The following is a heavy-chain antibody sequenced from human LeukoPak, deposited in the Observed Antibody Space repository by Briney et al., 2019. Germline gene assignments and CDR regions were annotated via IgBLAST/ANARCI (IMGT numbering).Heavy chain of an antibody. Sequence: SSVKVSCKASGGTFSSYAISWVRQAPGQGLEWMGGLIPIFGTANYAQKFQGRVTVTADKSTSTAYMELSSLRSEDTAVYYCAWGYYGSGILTGFDLWGQGTLVRVSS. D-gene: IGHD3-10*01. CDR2: LIPIFGTA. CDR1: GGTFSSYA. CDR3: AWGYYGSGILTGFDL. J-gene: IGHJ5*02. V-gene: IGHV1-69*06.